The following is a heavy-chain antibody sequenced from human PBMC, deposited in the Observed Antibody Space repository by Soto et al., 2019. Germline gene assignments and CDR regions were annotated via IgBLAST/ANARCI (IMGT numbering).Heavy chain of an antibody. D-gene: IGHD5-12*01. CDR1: GGTFSTSA. V-gene: IGHV1-69*12. CDR2: IIPMFGTA. J-gene: IGHJ4*02. CDR3: ASGIKLWLRRISNGYSG. Sequence: QVQLVQSGAEVKTPESSVKVSCKAPGGTFSTSAISWVRQAPGQGLEWLRGIIPMFGTANYAQRFQDRVTITADESTNTVDMELSSLRSADTAVYFCASGIKLWLRRISNGYSGWGQGTLVTVSS.